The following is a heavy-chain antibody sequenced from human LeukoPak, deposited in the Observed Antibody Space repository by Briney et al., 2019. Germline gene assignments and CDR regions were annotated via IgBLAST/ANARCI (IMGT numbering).Heavy chain of an antibody. V-gene: IGHV4-4*07. D-gene: IGHD6-13*01. J-gene: IGHJ6*04. Sequence: PSETLSLTCTVSGGSISSYCWSWIWQPAGKGLEWIGRIYTSGSTNYNPSLKSRVTMSVDTSKNQFSLKLSSVTAADTAVYYCARLASYSSSWHPRAMDVWGKGTTVTVSS. CDR1: GGSISSYC. CDR2: IYTSGST. CDR3: ARLASYSSSWHPRAMDV.